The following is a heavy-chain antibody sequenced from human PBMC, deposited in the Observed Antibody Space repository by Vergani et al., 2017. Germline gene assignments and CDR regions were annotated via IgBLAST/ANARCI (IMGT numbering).Heavy chain of an antibody. CDR3: ARDLRLLYNRFDP. Sequence: QVQLVESGGGVVQPGRSLRLSCAASGFTFNKYGMHWVRQAPGKGLEWVAVTGYDGNNKQYADSVKGRFTISRDNSKSTMYLQMNSLRDEDTGVYYCARDLRLLYNRFDPWGQGTLVTVSS. V-gene: IGHV3-33*01. D-gene: IGHD1-14*01. J-gene: IGHJ5*02. CDR2: TGYDGNNK. CDR1: GFTFNKYG.